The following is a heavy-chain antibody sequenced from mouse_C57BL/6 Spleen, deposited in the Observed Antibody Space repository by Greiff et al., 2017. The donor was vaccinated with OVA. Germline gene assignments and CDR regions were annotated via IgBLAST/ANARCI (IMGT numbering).Heavy chain of an antibody. V-gene: IGHV5-4*01. D-gene: IGHD4-1*01. J-gene: IGHJ3*01. CDR2: ISDGGSYT. Sequence: EVQRVESGGGLVKPGGSLKLSCAASGFTFSSYAMSWVRQTPEKRLEWVATISDGGSYTYYPDNVKGRFTISRDNAKNNLYLQMSHLKSEDTAMYYCARDREGTGTPFAYWGQGTLVTVSA. CDR3: ARDREGTGTPFAY. CDR1: GFTFSSYA.